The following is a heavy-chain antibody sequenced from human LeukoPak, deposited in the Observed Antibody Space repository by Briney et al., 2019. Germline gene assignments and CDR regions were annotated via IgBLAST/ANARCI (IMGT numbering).Heavy chain of an antibody. Sequence: GTSLRLSCAASTFSFSAYGMHWVRQAPGKGLEWVAVISDDGSKKYYGDSVKGRFTISRDNSKNTLYLQLNSLRVEDTAVYYCAKDHGSYCSGGNCYGMHVWGQGTTVTVSS. CDR2: ISDDGSKK. CDR3: AKDHGSYCSGGNCYGMHV. V-gene: IGHV3-30*18. D-gene: IGHD2-15*01. J-gene: IGHJ6*02. CDR1: TFSFSAYG.